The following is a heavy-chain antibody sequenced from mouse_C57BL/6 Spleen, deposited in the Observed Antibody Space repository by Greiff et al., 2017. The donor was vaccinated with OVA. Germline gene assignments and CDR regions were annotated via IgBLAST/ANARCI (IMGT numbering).Heavy chain of an antibody. J-gene: IGHJ1*03. Sequence: QVQLQQPGAELVRPGSSVKLSCKASGYTFTSSWMDWVKQRPGQGLEWIGNIYPSDSETHYNQKFKDKATLTVDKSSSTAYMQLSSLTSEDSAVYYCARAVFWYFDGWGTGTTVTVSS. CDR1: GYTFTSSW. V-gene: IGHV1-61*01. CDR3: ARAVFWYFDG. CDR2: IYPSDSET. D-gene: IGHD1-1*01.